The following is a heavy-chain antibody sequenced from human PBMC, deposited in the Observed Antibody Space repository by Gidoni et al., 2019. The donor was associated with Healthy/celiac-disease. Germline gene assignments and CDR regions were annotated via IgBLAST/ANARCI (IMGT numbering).Heavy chain of an antibody. D-gene: IGHD6-19*01. CDR2: IWYDGSNK. Sequence: QLVESGGGVVQPGRSLRLSCAASGFTFSSYGMHWVRQAPGKGLEWVAVIWYDGSNKYYADSVKGRFTISRDNSKNTLYLQMNSLRAEDTAVYYCARDHSSGSYDYWGQGTLVTVSS. CDR1: GFTFSSYG. V-gene: IGHV3-33*01. CDR3: ARDHSSGSYDY. J-gene: IGHJ4*02.